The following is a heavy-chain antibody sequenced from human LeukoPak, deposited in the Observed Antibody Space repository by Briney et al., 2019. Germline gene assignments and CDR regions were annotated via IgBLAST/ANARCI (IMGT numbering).Heavy chain of an antibody. Sequence: SETLSLTCAVYGGSFSGYYWSWIRQPPGKGLEWIGEINHSGSTNYNPSLKSRVTISVDTSKNQFSLKLSSVTAADTAVYYCASTTVMALYYYGMDVWGQGTTVTVSS. D-gene: IGHD4-11*01. CDR3: ASTTVMALYYYGMDV. CDR1: GGSFSGYY. V-gene: IGHV4-34*01. J-gene: IGHJ6*02. CDR2: INHSGST.